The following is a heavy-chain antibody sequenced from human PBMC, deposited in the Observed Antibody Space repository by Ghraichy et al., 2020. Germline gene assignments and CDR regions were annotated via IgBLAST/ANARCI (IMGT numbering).Heavy chain of an antibody. Sequence: ASVKVSCKVSGYTLTELSMHWVRQAPGKGLEWMGGFDPEDGETIYAQKFQGRVTMTEDTSTDTAYMELSSLRSEDTAVYYCATISKFGSGYQNYYYYYGMDVWGQGTTVTVSS. CDR3: ATISKFGSGYQNYYYYYGMDV. CDR2: FDPEDGET. J-gene: IGHJ6*02. V-gene: IGHV1-24*01. D-gene: IGHD3-22*01. CDR1: GYTLTELS.